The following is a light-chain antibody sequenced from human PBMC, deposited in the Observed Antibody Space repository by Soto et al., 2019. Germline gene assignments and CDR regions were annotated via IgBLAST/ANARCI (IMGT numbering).Light chain of an antibody. CDR2: EVS. CDR3: TSYTSSTTLEV. CDR1: SSDVGGYNY. Sequence: QSVLTQPASVSGSPGQSITISCTGTSSDVGGYNYVSWYQQHPGKAPKLMIYEVSNRPSGVSNRFSGSKSGHTASLTISGLQSEDEADYFCTSYTSSTTLEVFGTGTKVTVL. J-gene: IGLJ1*01. V-gene: IGLV2-14*01.